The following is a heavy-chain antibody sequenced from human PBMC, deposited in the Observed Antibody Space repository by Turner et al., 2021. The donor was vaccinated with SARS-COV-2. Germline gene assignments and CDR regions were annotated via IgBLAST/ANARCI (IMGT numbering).Heavy chain of an antibody. D-gene: IGHD3-10*01. CDR3: ARVLTVTCITTTCLPSDAFDL. J-gene: IGHJ3*01. CDR2: IHYSGST. V-gene: IGHV4-39*01. CDR1: GRSITSCSYY. Sequence: QLQLQESCPVLVKPSETLSRTCTVSGRSITSCSYYWGWIRQPPGKRLEWIGSIHYSGSTYYNASLESRVTISVDTSKNQFSLKLTSVTAADTAVYYCARVLTVTCITTTCLPSDAFDLWGQGTMVPVSS.